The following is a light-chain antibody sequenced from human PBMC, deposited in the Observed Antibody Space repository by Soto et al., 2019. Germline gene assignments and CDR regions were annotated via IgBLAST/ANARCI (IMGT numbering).Light chain of an antibody. CDR2: DAS. Sequence: EKVMTQSPATLSVSPGERATLSCRASQSVGSDLAWYQQKPGQPPRLLIYDASTRATGIPSRFSGSGSGTEFTLTISSLQPDDFATYYCQHYNSYGTFGQGTKVDIK. CDR3: QHYNSYGT. V-gene: IGKV3-15*01. J-gene: IGKJ1*01. CDR1: QSVGSD.